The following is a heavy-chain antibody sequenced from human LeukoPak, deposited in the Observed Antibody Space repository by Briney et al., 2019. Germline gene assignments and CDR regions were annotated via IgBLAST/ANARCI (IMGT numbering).Heavy chain of an antibody. Sequence: GGSLRLSCAASGFTFSNYGIHWVRQAPGKGLEWVAIISYDRTNKYYADSVKGRFTISRDNSKNTLYPQMNSLRAEDTAMYYCAKEEGVVAIAGSPSGYWGQGTLVTVSS. CDR2: ISYDRTNK. J-gene: IGHJ4*02. CDR1: GFTFSNYG. D-gene: IGHD2-15*01. CDR3: AKEEGVVAIAGSPSGY. V-gene: IGHV3-30*18.